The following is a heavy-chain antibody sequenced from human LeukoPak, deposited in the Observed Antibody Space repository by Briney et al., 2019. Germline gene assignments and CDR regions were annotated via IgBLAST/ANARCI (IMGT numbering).Heavy chain of an antibody. D-gene: IGHD3-16*01. Sequence: PGGSLRLSCAASGFTFSDYYMSWIRQAPGKGLEWVAYTSHSTDYRSYAPSVRGRFTISRDNAKNSLSLEINSLRAEDTAVYYCARKCVNTRGEVGMDVWGQGTTVTVSS. CDR1: GFTFSDYY. CDR2: TSHSTDYR. V-gene: IGHV3-11*03. CDR3: ARKCVNTRGEVGMDV. J-gene: IGHJ6*02.